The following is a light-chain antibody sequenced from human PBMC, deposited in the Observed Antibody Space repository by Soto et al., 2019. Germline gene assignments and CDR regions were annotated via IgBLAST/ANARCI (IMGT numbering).Light chain of an antibody. CDR1: QSIGGY. J-gene: IGKJ2*01. CDR3: QQSYSAPLP. CDR2: AAS. V-gene: IGKV1-39*01. Sequence: DILMTQSPSSLSASVGDRVTITCRASQSIGGYLNWYQQKPGKAPNLLIYAASSLQSGVPSRFSGRGSETDFTLTISSLQPEDFATYYCQQSYSAPLPFGQGTKLEIK.